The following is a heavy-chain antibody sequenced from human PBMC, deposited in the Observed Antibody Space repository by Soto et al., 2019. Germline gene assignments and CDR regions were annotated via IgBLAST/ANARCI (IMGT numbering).Heavy chain of an antibody. D-gene: IGHD2-8*02. J-gene: IGHJ4*02. CDR2: ISGSGGST. CDR3: AKSADEDGTGLFDY. Sequence: TGGSLRLSCAASGSTFSSYAMSWVRQAPGKGLEWVSAISGSGGSTYYADSVKGRFTISRDNSKNTLYLQMNSLRAEDTAVYYCAKSADEDGTGLFDYWGQGTLVTVSS. CDR1: GSTFSSYA. V-gene: IGHV3-23*01.